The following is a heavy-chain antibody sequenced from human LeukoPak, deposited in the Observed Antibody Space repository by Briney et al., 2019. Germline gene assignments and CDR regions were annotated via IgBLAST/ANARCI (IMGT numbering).Heavy chain of an antibody. D-gene: IGHD2-2*01. J-gene: IGHJ3*02. CDR2: ISGSGGST. CDR1: GFTFSSYA. CDR3: ATLTIVVVPAAKDDAFDI. V-gene: IGHV3-23*01. Sequence: GGSLRLSCAASGFTFSSYAMSWVRQAPGKGLEWVSAISGSGGSTYYADSVKGRFTISRGNSKNTLYLQMNSLRAEDTAVYYCATLTIVVVPAAKDDAFDIWGQGTMVTVSS.